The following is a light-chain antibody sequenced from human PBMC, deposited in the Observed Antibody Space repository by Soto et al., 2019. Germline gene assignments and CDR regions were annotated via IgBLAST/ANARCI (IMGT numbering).Light chain of an antibody. J-gene: IGKJ2*01. CDR2: GVS. V-gene: IGKV3-15*01. CDR1: QSISGE. CDR3: LQRHDWPLT. Sequence: EIVMTQSPATLSVSPGERATLSCRASQSISGELAWYQPRPVQPPRLLIYGVSTRATGVPDRFGGSGPGSNFLLTINWLQCEDFSDYYYLQRHDWPLTFGQGP.